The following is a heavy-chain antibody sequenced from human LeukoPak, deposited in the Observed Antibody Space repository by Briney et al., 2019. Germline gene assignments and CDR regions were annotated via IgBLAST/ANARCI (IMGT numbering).Heavy chain of an antibody. CDR1: GFTFDDYA. CDR2: ISWNSGSI. CDR3: AKDRAAAGPFDY. Sequence: GRSLRLSCAASGFTFDDYAMHWVRRAPGNGLEWVSGISWNSGSIGYADSVKGRFTISRGNAKNSLYLQMNSLRAEDAALYYCAKDRAAAGPFDYWGQGTLVTVSS. V-gene: IGHV3-9*01. J-gene: IGHJ4*02. D-gene: IGHD6-13*01.